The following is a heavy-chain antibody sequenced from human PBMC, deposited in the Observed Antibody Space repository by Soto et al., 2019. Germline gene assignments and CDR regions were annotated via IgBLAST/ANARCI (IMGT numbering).Heavy chain of an antibody. CDR1: GGSISSGDYY. V-gene: IGHV4-30-4*01. D-gene: IGHD6-13*01. CDR2: IYYSGST. CDR3: ARDRRFTAAAGSYYYYGMDV. Sequence: SETLSLTCTVSGGSISSGDYYWSWIRQPPGKGLEWIGYIYYSGSTYYNPSLKSRVTISVDTSKNQFSLKLSSVTAADTAVYYCARDRRFTAAAGSYYYYGMDVWGQGTTVTAP. J-gene: IGHJ6*02.